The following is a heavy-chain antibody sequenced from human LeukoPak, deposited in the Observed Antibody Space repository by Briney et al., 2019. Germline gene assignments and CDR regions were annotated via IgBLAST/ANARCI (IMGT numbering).Heavy chain of an antibody. V-gene: IGHV3-21*01. J-gene: IGHJ6*02. CDR3: ARDLVRSWHSRLDHGMDV. Sequence: GGSLRLSCAASGFTFSSYSMNWVRQAPGKGLEWVSSISSSSSYIYYADSVKGRFTISRDNAKNSLYLQMNSLRAEDTAVYYCARDLVRSWHSRLDHGMDVWGQGTTVTVSS. CDR1: GFTFSSYS. CDR2: ISSSSSYI. D-gene: IGHD6-13*01.